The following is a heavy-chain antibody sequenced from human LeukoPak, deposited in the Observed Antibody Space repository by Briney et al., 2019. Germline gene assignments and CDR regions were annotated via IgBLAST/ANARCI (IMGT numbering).Heavy chain of an antibody. Sequence: SETLSLTCTVSGGSISSSSYYWSWIRQPPGKGLEWIGEINHSGSTNYNPSLKSRVTISVDTSKNQFSLKLSSVTAADTAVYYCARGVRFDYWGQGTLVTVSS. CDR1: GGSISSSSYY. J-gene: IGHJ4*02. V-gene: IGHV4-39*07. CDR3: ARGVRFDY. CDR2: INHSGST. D-gene: IGHD3-3*01.